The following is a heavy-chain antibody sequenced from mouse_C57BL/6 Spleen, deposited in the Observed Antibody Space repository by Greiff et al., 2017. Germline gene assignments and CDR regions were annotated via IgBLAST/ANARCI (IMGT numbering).Heavy chain of an antibody. CDR2: ISSGGSYT. CDR3: ARQRGSSEYYFDY. J-gene: IGHJ2*01. V-gene: IGHV5-6*01. Sequence: DVHLVESGGDLVKPGGSLKLSRAASGFTFSSYGMSWVRQTPDKRLEWVATISSGGSYTYYPDSVKGRFTISRDNAKNTLYLQMSSLKSEDTAMYYCARQRGSSEYYFDYWGQGTTLTVSS. D-gene: IGHD1-1*01. CDR1: GFTFSSYG.